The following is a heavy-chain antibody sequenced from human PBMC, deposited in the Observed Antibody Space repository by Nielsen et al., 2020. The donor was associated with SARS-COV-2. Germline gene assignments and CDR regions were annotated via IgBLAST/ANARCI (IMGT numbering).Heavy chain of an antibody. J-gene: IGHJ6*02. CDR3: ARESSGYGHYNYGMDV. CDR2: IYFSGRT. CDR1: GGSISSGGYY. Sequence: LRLSCTVSGGSISSGGYYWSWIRHHPGKGLEWIGYIYFSGRTCYNPSLKSRVTISVDTSKNQFSLSLRSVTAADTAVYYCARESSGYGHYNYGMDVWGQGTTVTVSS. D-gene: IGHD5-12*01. V-gene: IGHV4-31*03.